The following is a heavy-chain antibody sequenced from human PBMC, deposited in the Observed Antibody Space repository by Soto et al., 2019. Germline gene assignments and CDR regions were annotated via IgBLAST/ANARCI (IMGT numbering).Heavy chain of an antibody. D-gene: IGHD4-17*01. CDR1: GYTFTSYG. V-gene: IGHV1-18*01. Sequence: QVQLVQSGGEVKKPGASVKVSCKTSGYTFTSYGIIWVRQAPGQGLEWMGWISPYNGNTNYAQKLQGRVTMTTDTSTSTAYMELRSLRSDDTAVYYCARRDDQETTVTTKPYNSWGQGTLVTVSS. CDR3: ARRDDQETTVTTKPYNS. CDR2: ISPYNGNT. J-gene: IGHJ4*02.